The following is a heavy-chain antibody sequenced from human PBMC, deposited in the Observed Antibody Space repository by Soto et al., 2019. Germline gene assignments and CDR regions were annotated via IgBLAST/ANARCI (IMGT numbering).Heavy chain of an antibody. CDR3: ARVVPGAEACFGP. CDR1: GYTFSNYG. D-gene: IGHD2-2*01. Sequence: ASVKVSCKTSGYTFSNYGITWVRQAPGQPLEWLGWISLYSDGTNYAQKFRGRVSMTTDTSTTTAYMELRSLRSDDTAVYYCARVVPGAEACFGPWRQRTLVTVSS. CDR2: ISLYSDGT. J-gene: IGHJ5*02. V-gene: IGHV1-18*01.